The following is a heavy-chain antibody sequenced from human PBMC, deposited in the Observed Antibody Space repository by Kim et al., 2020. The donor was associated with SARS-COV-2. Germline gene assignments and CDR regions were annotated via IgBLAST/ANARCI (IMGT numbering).Heavy chain of an antibody. CDR1: GFIISNNY. J-gene: IGHJ4*02. CDR3: SRGPGYRGIFDY. CDR2: IDSGGAP. Sequence: GGSLRLSCAASGFIISNNYVSWVRQAPGKGLEWVSGIDSGGAPYYPDSVKGRFTISRDISKSTLSLQMNSLRAEDTAVYYCSRGPGYRGIFDYWGQGALVTVSS. V-gene: IGHV3-53*01. D-gene: IGHD1-26*01.